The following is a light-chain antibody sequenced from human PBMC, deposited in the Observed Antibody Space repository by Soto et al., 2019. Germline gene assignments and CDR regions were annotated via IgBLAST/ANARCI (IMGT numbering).Light chain of an antibody. CDR1: SSDVGGYNY. V-gene: IGLV2-14*01. J-gene: IGLJ1*01. CDR2: EVS. CDR3: SSYTSSSTLV. Sequence: QSVLTQPASVSGSPGQSITISCTGTSSDVGGYNYVFWYQQHPGKAPKLMIYEVSHRPSGVSNRFSGSKSGNTASLTISGLQAEDEADYYCSSYTSSSTLVFGTGTKLTVL.